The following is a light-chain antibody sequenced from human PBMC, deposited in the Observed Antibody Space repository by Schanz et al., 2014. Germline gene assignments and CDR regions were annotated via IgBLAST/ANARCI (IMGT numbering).Light chain of an antibody. CDR1: SNDIGSYTL. J-gene: IGLJ1*01. Sequence: QSALTQPASVSGSPGQSITISCTGTSNDIGSYTLVSWYQQYPGKAPKVMIYEGSLRPSGVSNRFSGSKSGNSASLTISGLRAEDEAVYYCCSYTISDTDVFGTGTKLTVL. V-gene: IGLV2-23*01. CDR3: CSYTISDTDV. CDR2: EGS.